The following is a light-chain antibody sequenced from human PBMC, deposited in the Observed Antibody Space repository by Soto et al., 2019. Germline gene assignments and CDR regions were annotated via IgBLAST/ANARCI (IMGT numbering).Light chain of an antibody. CDR1: PSVSGW. Sequence: DLQMTPSPSTLSASVGEPSPVTCRASPSVSGWLAWYQQNTGETPKLLIYDASALPRGVPSRFSGSGSGTKFTLTIASLQPDDFATYYCQQYNSYSWTFGQGTKVDIK. J-gene: IGKJ1*01. V-gene: IGKV1-5*01. CDR3: QQYNSYSWT. CDR2: DAS.